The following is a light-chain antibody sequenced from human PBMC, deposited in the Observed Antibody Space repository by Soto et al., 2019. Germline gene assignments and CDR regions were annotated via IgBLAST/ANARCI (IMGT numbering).Light chain of an antibody. Sequence: EIVLTQSPAALSVSPGERVTLSCWASQSVGSTLNWYQQRPGQAPRLLIYDTSIRATGIPARFSGNGSGTEFTLTIASLQSEDFGVYYCQRFNRWPLSFGGGTKVEI. J-gene: IGKJ4*01. CDR2: DTS. CDR1: QSVGST. CDR3: QRFNRWPLS. V-gene: IGKV3-15*01.